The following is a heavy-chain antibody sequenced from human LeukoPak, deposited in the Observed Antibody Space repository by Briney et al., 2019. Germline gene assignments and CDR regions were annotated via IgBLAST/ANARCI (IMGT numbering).Heavy chain of an antibody. V-gene: IGHV4-30-4*08. CDR2: IYYSGNT. Sequence: SETLSLTCTVSGGSISSGDHYWSWIRQPPGKGLEWIGYIYYSGNTYYNPSLKSRVTISIDTSKNQFSLKLTSVTAADTAVYYCARLGREYYYDSSGYPWAFDIWGQGTMVTVSS. CDR1: GGSISSGDHY. J-gene: IGHJ3*02. D-gene: IGHD3-22*01. CDR3: ARLGREYYYDSSGYPWAFDI.